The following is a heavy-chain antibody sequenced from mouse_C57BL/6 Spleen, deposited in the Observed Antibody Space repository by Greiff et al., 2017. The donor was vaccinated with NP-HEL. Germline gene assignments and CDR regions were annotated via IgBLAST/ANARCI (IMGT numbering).Heavy chain of an antibody. J-gene: IGHJ3*01. CDR3: ARSRGVYDYDFAY. V-gene: IGHV1-82*01. CDR2: IYPGDGDT. Sequence: QVQLQQSGPELVKPGASVKISCKASGYAFSSSWMNWVKQRPGKGLEWIGRIYPGDGDTNYNGKFKGKATLTADKSSSTAYMQLSSLTSEDSAVYFCARSRGVYDYDFAYWGQGTLVTVSA. CDR1: GYAFSSSW. D-gene: IGHD2-4*01.